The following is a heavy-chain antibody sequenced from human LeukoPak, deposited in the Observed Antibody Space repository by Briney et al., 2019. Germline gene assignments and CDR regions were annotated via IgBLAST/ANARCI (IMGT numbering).Heavy chain of an antibody. Sequence: GASVKVSCKASGYTFTTYDINWVRQATGQGLEWMGWMNPNSGNTGYAQKFQGRVIMTRNTSMSTAYMELNSLRSEDTAVYYCARANYYGSGKKDLDYWGQGTLVTVSS. V-gene: IGHV1-8*01. CDR3: ARANYYGSGKKDLDY. J-gene: IGHJ4*02. D-gene: IGHD3-10*01. CDR2: MNPNSGNT. CDR1: GYTFTTYD.